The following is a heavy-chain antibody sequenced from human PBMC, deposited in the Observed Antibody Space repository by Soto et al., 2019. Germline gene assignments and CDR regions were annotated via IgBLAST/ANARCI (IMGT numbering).Heavy chain of an antibody. V-gene: IGHV3-15*01. CDR1: GCSFSKAW. CDR2: IKNKTDGGIT. CDR3: ITDPYYDFWSGYHVDY. D-gene: IGHD3-3*01. J-gene: IGHJ4*02. Sequence: PXGFLSPSFSAAGCSFSKAWMTWVRMNPGKGLEWVGRIKNKTDGGITDYPAPVRDRFTISRDDSRSTLYLQMNSLKTEDTAVYYCITDPYYDFWSGYHVDYWGQGALVTVS.